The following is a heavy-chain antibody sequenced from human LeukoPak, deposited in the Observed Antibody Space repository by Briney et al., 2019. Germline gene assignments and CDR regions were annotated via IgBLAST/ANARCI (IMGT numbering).Heavy chain of an antibody. CDR2: ISAYNGNT. J-gene: IGHJ3*01. Sequence: GASVKVSCKASGYTFTSYGISWVRHAPGQGREWMGWISAYNGNTNYAQKLQGRVAMTTDKSTSTAYMALRSLRSQVATVYYCARIRDAFDVGSQPRMVSVSS. CDR3: ARIRDAFDV. V-gene: IGHV1-18*01. CDR1: GYTFTSYG.